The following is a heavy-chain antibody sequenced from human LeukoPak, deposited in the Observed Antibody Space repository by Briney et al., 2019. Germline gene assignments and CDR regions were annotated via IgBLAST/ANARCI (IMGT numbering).Heavy chain of an antibody. J-gene: IGHJ4*02. CDR1: GGSISSSSYY. CDR3: ARLNYDILTAYYTFDY. CDR2: IYYRGNT. Sequence: SETLSLTRTVSGGSISSSSYYWGWIRQPPGKGLEWIGSIYYRGNTYYNPSLKSRVTISVDTSKNQFSLKLSSVTAADTAVYYCARLNYDILTAYYTFDYWGQGTLVTVSS. D-gene: IGHD3-9*01. V-gene: IGHV4-39*01.